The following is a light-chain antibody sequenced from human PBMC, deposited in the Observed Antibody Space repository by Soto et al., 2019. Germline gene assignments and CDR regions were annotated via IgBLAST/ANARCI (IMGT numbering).Light chain of an antibody. V-gene: IGLV1-44*01. CDR3: AAWDDSPNGPV. Sequence: QPVLTQPPSASGTPGQRVTISCSGSSSNIGSNAVNWYQQLPGTAPKLLIYANNQRPSGVPDRFSGSKSGTSASLAISGLQSEDEADYYCAAWDDSPNGPVFGGGTKVTVL. CDR2: ANN. J-gene: IGLJ2*01. CDR1: SSNIGSNA.